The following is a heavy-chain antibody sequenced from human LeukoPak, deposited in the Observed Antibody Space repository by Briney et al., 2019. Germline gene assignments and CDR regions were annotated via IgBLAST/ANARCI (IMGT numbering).Heavy chain of an antibody. V-gene: IGHV1-2*02. Sequence: GASVKVSCKASGYTFTSYDINWVRQAPGQGLEWMGWINPNSGNTNYAQKFQGRVTMTWDTSITTAYMELSRLRSDDTAVYYCARDLEQLSLSDDYYYMDVWGKGTPVTVSS. CDR3: ARDLEQLSLSDDYYYMDV. CDR2: INPNSGNT. J-gene: IGHJ6*03. D-gene: IGHD5-24*01. CDR1: GYTFTSYD.